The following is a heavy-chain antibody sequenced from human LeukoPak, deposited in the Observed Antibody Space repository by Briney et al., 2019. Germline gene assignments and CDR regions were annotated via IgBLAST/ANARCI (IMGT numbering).Heavy chain of an antibody. J-gene: IGHJ4*02. D-gene: IGHD3-22*01. CDR1: GGSISSYY. CDR2: IYYSGST. CDR3: ATNIRPHYGSSGYYYI. Sequence: SETLSLTCTVSGGSISSYYWSWIRQPPGKGLEWIGYIYYSGSTNYNPSLKSRVTISVDTSKNQFSLKLSSVTAADTAVYYCATNIRPHYGSSGYYYIWGQGTLVTVSS. V-gene: IGHV4-59*01.